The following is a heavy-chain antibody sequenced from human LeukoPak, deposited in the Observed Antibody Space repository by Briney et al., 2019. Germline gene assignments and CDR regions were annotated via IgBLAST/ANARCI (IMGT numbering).Heavy chain of an antibody. V-gene: IGHV1-24*01. Sequence: ASVKVSCKVSGYTLTELSMHWVRQAPGKGLEWMGGFDPEDGETIYAQKLQGRVTMTEDTSTDTAYMELSSLRSEDTAVYYCATDFPGRSGGYSYGPTFDYWGQGTLVTVSS. J-gene: IGHJ4*02. CDR2: FDPEDGET. CDR1: GYTLTELS. D-gene: IGHD5-18*01. CDR3: ATDFPGRSGGYSYGPTFDY.